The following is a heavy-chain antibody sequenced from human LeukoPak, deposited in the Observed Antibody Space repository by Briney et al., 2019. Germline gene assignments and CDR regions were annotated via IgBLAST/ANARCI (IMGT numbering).Heavy chain of an antibody. V-gene: IGHV1-69*13. Sequence: GASVKVSCKASGGTFSSYAISWVRQAPGQGLEWMGGIIPIFGTANYAQRFQGRVTITADESTSTAYMELSSLRSEDTAVYYCAQDVVPARFSAFDIWGQGTMVTVSS. CDR2: IIPIFGTA. CDR3: AQDVVPARFSAFDI. J-gene: IGHJ3*02. D-gene: IGHD2-2*01. CDR1: GGTFSSYA.